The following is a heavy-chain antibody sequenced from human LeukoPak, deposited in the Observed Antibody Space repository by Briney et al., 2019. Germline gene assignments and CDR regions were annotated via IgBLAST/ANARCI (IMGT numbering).Heavy chain of an antibody. CDR2: IYYTGST. J-gene: IGHJ6*03. V-gene: IGHV4-59*02. D-gene: IGHD3-22*01. CDR3: ARDSNYYDSSGYTPDDYYYCMDV. CDR1: GGSVSDYY. Sequence: SETLSLTCTISGGSVSDYYWSWIRQSPGKGLEWIGYIYYTGSTTYNPSLKSRVTMSADTSKNQFSLKLSSVTAADTAVYYCARDSNYYDSSGYTPDDYYYCMDVWGKGTTVTVSS.